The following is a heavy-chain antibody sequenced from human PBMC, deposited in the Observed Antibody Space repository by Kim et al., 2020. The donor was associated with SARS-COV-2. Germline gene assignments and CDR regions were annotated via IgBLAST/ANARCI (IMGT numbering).Heavy chain of an antibody. CDR3: AREVLLAAAGSTLSRRAQTQRDY. CDR1: GGSISSSSYY. V-gene: IGHV4-39*02. CDR2: IYYSGST. Sequence: SETLSLTCTVSGGSISSSSYYWGWIRQPPGKGLEWIGSIYYSGSTYYNPSLKSRVTISVDTSKNQFSLKLSSVTAADTAVYYCAREVLLAAAGSTLSRRAQTQRDYWGQGTLVTVSS. J-gene: IGHJ4*02. D-gene: IGHD6-13*01.